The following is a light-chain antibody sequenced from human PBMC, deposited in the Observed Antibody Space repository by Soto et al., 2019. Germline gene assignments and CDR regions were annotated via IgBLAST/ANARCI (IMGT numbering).Light chain of an antibody. V-gene: IGKV1-5*01. Sequence: DIQMTQSPSTLSASVGDRVTITCRASQSISGWLAWYQQKPGKAPKLLIYDASSLESGTPSRFSGSGSGTEFTLTISSLQPDDFATYYCQQHNSNSPLFGPGTKVDIK. J-gene: IGKJ3*01. CDR1: QSISGW. CDR2: DAS. CDR3: QQHNSNSPL.